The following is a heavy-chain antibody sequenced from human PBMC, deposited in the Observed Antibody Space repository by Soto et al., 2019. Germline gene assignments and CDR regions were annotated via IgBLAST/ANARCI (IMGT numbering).Heavy chain of an antibody. V-gene: IGHV1-69*01. Sequence: QVQLVQSGAEVKKPGSSVKVSCKASGGIFSTYAIGWLRQAPGQGLEWMGGIIPIFGTPNYAQRFQGRVTITADESTSTAYMELSRLRSEDTAVYYCARDRDDYGSGNYYNRFDFWGQGTLVTVSS. CDR1: GGIFSTYA. J-gene: IGHJ4*02. CDR3: ARDRDDYGSGNYYNRFDF. D-gene: IGHD3-10*01. CDR2: IIPIFGTP.